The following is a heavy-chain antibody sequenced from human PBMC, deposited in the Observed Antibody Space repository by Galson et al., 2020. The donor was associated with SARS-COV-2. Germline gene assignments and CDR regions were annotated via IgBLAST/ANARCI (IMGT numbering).Heavy chain of an antibody. CDR2: IGTAGDT. Sequence: GESLKISCAASGFTFSSYDMHWVRQATGKGLEWVSAIGTAGDTYYPGSVKGRFTISRENAKNSLYLQMNSLRAGDTAVYYCARGDVTMVRGVISYYFDYWGQGTLVTVSS. J-gene: IGHJ4*02. V-gene: IGHV3-13*01. CDR1: GFTFSSYD. CDR3: ARGDVTMVRGVISYYFDY. D-gene: IGHD3-10*01.